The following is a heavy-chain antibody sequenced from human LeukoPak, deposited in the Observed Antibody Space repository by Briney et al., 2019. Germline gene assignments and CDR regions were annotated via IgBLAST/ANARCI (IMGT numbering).Heavy chain of an antibody. CDR1: GFTFSSYA. V-gene: IGHV3-30-3*01. CDR3: ARYHLYSSSSIDAFDI. CDR2: ISYDESNK. J-gene: IGHJ3*02. Sequence: PGGSLRLSCAASGFTFSSYAMHWVRQAPGKGLEWVAVISYDESNKYYADSVKGRFTISRDNSKNTLYLQMNSLRAEDTAVYYCARYHLYSSSSIDAFDIWGQGTMVTVSS. D-gene: IGHD6-13*01.